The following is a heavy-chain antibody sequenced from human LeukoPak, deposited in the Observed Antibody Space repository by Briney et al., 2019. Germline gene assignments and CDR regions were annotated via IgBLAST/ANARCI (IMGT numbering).Heavy chain of an antibody. V-gene: IGHV4-30-4*08. CDR3: ARGDSWHVPGYVDY. J-gene: IGHJ4*02. Sequence: TLSLTCTVSGGSISSGDYYWSWIRKPPGKGLEWIGYIYYSGSTYYNPSLKSRVTISVDTSKNQFSLKLSSVTAADTAVYYCARGDSWHVPGYVDYWGQGTLVTVSS. CDR2: IYYSGST. CDR1: GGSISSGDYY. D-gene: IGHD6-13*01.